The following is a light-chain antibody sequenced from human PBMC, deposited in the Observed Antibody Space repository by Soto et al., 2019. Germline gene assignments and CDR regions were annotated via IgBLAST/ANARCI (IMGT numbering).Light chain of an antibody. V-gene: IGKV3-20*01. CDR2: GTS. CDR3: QQYGSSPTWT. J-gene: IGKJ1*01. Sequence: IVLTQSPAALSLSPGERATLSCRASPSVTNYLAWYQQKPGQAPRLLIYGTSIRATGIPDRFSGSGSGTDFTLTISRLEPEDFAVYYCQQYGSSPTWTFGQGTKVDI. CDR1: PSVTNY.